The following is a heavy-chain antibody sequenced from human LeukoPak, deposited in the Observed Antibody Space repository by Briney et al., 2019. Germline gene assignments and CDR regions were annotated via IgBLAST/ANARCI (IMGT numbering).Heavy chain of an antibody. CDR2: IKEDGGGK. CDR1: GFTFKSFW. D-gene: IGHD5-18*01. J-gene: IGHJ4*02. CDR3: ARLPLTARRHFEY. Sequence: GGSPRLSCAASGFTFKSFWMSWVRQVPGKGLEWVANIKEDGGGKYYLDSVKGRFTISRDNAKNSPYLQMNSLRAEDTAVYYCARLPLTARRHFEYWGQGTLVTVSS. V-gene: IGHV3-7*05.